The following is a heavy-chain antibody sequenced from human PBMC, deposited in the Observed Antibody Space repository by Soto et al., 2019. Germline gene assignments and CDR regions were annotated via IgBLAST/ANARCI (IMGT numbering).Heavy chain of an antibody. D-gene: IGHD5-12*01. CDR1: GYTFINYH. CDR3: AKSPRGEMATD. CDR2: INIYNGMT. V-gene: IGHV1-18*01. Sequence: QVQLVQSGGEVKKPGASVTVSCKASGYTFINYHITWVRQAPGQGLEWMAWINIYNGMTDYAQSFQGRVTMTRDISTSTAYMELRNLGSDDTAVYFCAKSPRGEMATDWGQGTLVTVSS. J-gene: IGHJ4*02.